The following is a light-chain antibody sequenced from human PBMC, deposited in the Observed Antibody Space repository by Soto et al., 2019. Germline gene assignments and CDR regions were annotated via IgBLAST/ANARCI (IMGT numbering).Light chain of an antibody. CDR3: QQYGSSPIT. V-gene: IGKV3-15*01. Sequence: EIVMTQSPVTLSVSPGERATLSCRASQSVSSNLAWYQQKPGQAPSLLIYGAFTRATGIPARFSGSGSGTDFTLTISRLEPEDFAVYYCQQYGSSPITFGQGTRLEIK. CDR1: QSVSSN. CDR2: GAF. J-gene: IGKJ5*01.